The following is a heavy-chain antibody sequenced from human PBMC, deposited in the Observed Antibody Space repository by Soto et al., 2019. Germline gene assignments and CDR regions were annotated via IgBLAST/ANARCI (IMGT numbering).Heavy chain of an antibody. CDR3: AKQRAGFGSGSDTYYFDY. V-gene: IGHV3-23*01. J-gene: IGHJ4*02. D-gene: IGHD3-10*01. CDR1: GFTFSSNA. Sequence: GGSLRLSCIGSGFTFSSNAMSWVRQAPGKGLEWVSAISGSGGTTYYADSVKGRFAVSRDNSNNTLYLQMNSLRAEDTAVYYCAKQRAGFGSGSDTYYFDYWGQGTLVTVSS. CDR2: ISGSGGTT.